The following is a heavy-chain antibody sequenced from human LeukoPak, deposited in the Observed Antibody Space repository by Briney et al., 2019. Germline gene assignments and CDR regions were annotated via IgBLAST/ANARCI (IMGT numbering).Heavy chain of an antibody. V-gene: IGHV3-21*01. D-gene: IGHD3-10*01. CDR2: ISSSSSYI. CDR3: ARGLGFGELLG. CDR1: GFTFSSYS. Sequence: GGSPRLSCAASGFTFSSYSMNWVRQAPGKGLEWVSSISSSSSYIYYADSVKGRFTISRDNAKNSLYLQMNSLRAEDTAVYYCARGLGFGELLGWGQGTPVTVSS. J-gene: IGHJ4*02.